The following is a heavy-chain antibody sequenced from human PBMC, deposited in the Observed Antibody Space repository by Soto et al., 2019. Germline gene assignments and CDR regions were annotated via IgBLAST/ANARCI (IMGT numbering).Heavy chain of an antibody. J-gene: IGHJ6*02. Sequence: GSLRLSCAASGFTFSTYGMHWVRQAPGKGLEWVAVISFDGNIKYYADSVKGRFTISRDNSKNTLYLQMNSLRAEDTALYYCAKGRSYYYYYGVDVWGQGTTVTVSS. CDR1: GFTFSTYG. V-gene: IGHV3-30*18. CDR3: AKGRSYYYYYGVDV. CDR2: ISFDGNIK.